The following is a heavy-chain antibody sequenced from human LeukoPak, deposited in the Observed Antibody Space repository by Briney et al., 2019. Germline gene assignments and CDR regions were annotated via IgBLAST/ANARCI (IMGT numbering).Heavy chain of an antibody. V-gene: IGHV5-51*01. CDR2: IYPGDSDT. CDR1: GNSFISYW. D-gene: IGHD3-22*01. J-gene: IGHJ4*02. Sequence: GESLKISCKGSGNSFISYWIGWVRQMPGKGLEWMGIIYPGDSDTRYSPSFQGQVTISADKSISTAYLQWSSLKASDTAMYYCARHDFVGSYDSSGYYPYYFDYWGQGTLVTVSS. CDR3: ARHDFVGSYDSSGYYPYYFDY.